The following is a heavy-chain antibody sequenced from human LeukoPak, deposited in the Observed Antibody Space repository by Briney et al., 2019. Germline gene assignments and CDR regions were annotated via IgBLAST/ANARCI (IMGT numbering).Heavy chain of an antibody. V-gene: IGHV1-24*01. CDR1: GYTLTELS. CDR3: ATAPTLYCSSTSCSDY. Sequence: ASVKVSCKVSGYTLTELSMHWVRQAPGKGLEWMGGFDPEDGETIYAQKFQGRATMTEDTSTDTAYMELGSLRSEDTAVYYCATAPTLYCSSTSCSDYWGQGTLVTVSS. CDR2: FDPEDGET. J-gene: IGHJ4*02. D-gene: IGHD2-2*01.